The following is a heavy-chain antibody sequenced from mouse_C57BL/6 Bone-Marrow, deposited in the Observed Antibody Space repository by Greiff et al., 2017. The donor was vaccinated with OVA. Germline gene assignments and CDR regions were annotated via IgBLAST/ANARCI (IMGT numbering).Heavy chain of an antibody. V-gene: IGHV1-64*01. CDR1: GYTFTSYW. CDR3: ASYYGSSYLYY. J-gene: IGHJ2*01. D-gene: IGHD1-1*01. Sequence: QVQLQQPGAELVKPGASVKLSCKASGYTFTSYWMHWVKQRPGQGLEWIGMIHPNSGSTNYNEKFKSKATLTVDKSSSTAYMQLSSLTSEDSAVDYCASYYGSSYLYYWGQGTTLTVSS. CDR2: IHPNSGST.